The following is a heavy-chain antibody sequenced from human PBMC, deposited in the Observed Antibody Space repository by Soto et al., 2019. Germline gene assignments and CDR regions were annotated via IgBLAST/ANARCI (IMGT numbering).Heavy chain of an antibody. CDR3: ARDIYCISTSCSPGY. CDR1: GFTFSSYA. CDR2: ISYDGSNK. V-gene: IGHV3-30-3*01. Sequence: QVQLVESGGGVVQPGRSLRLSCAASGFTFSSYAMHWVRQAPGKGLEWVAVISYDGSNKYYADSVKGRFTISRDNSKNTLYLQMNSLRAEDTAVYYCARDIYCISTSCSPGYWGQGTLVTVSS. J-gene: IGHJ4*02. D-gene: IGHD2-2*01.